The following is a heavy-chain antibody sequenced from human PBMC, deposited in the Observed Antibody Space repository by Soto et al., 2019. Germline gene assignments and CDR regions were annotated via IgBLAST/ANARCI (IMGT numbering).Heavy chain of an antibody. D-gene: IGHD3-22*01. Sequence: GGSLRLSCAASGFTFSSFGMSWVRQAPGKGLEWVSTISGSGGSAYSADSVEGQFTISRDNSKNTLYLQMNSLRAEDTAIYYCAKVKRMVVVPGFDYWGRGALVTVSS. CDR1: GFTFSSFG. J-gene: IGHJ4*02. CDR3: AKVKRMVVVPGFDY. CDR2: ISGSGGSA. V-gene: IGHV3-23*01.